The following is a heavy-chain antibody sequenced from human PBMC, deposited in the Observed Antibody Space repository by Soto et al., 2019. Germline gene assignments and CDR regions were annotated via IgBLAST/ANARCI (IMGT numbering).Heavy chain of an antibody. CDR1: GFTVSSTY. J-gene: IGHJ4*02. V-gene: IGHV3-53*01. CDR2: IFSSGES. CDR3: ARGGIGMVRTFDH. D-gene: IGHD3-10*01. Sequence: GGSLRLSCAASGFTVSSTYMSWVRQAPGKGLEWVSIIFSSGESFYADSVKGRVTISRDSSDNTVYLQMNSLKAEDTAVYYCARGGIGMVRTFDHWGQGTLVTVSS.